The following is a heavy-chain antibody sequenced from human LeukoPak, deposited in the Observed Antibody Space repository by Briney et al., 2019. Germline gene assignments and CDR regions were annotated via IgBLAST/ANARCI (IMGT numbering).Heavy chain of an antibody. D-gene: IGHD2-21*02. CDR2: IKQDGSEK. V-gene: IGHV3-7*01. CDR1: GFTFSSYW. Sequence: PGGSLRLSCAASGFTFSSYWMSWVRQAPGKGLEWVANIKQDGSEKYYVDSVKGRFTISRDNAKNSLYLQMNSLRAEDTAVYYCASKWYCGGDCYYQIDYWGQGTLVTVSS. CDR3: ASKWYCGGDCYYQIDY. J-gene: IGHJ4*02.